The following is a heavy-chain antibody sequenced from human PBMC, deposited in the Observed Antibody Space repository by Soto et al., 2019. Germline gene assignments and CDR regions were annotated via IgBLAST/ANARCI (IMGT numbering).Heavy chain of an antibody. CDR1: GFSLSNARMG. CDR3: ARIRGIHSGAIYYFDY. J-gene: IGHJ4*02. D-gene: IGHD3-10*01. CDR2: IFSNDEK. Sequence: QVTLKESGPVLVKPTEPLTLTCTVSGFSLSNARMGVSWIRQPPGKALEWLAHIFSNDEKSYSTSLKSRLTISKDTSKGQVVLTMTNMDPVDTATYYCARIRGIHSGAIYYFDYWGQGTLVTVSS. V-gene: IGHV2-26*01.